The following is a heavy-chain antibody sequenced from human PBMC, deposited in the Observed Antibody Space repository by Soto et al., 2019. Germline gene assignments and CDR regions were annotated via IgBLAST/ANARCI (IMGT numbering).Heavy chain of an antibody. Sequence: SETLSLTCAVYGGSFDAYYWSWIRQPPGKGLEWILEISHGGNTNYNPSLKSRVTISVDTSKNQFSLKLSSVTAADTAVYYCATSGRQQLVPRNWFHXWGQGALVTVSX. J-gene: IGHJ5*02. V-gene: IGHV4-34*01. CDR2: ISHGGNT. CDR3: ATSGRQQLVPRNWFHX. D-gene: IGHD6-13*01. CDR1: GGSFDAYY.